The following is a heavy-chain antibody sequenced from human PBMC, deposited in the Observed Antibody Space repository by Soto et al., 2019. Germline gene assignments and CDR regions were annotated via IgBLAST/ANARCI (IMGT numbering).Heavy chain of an antibody. D-gene: IGHD3-22*01. V-gene: IGHV3-30*18. CDR2: ISYDGSNN. CDR1: GFTFSSYG. J-gene: IGHJ3*02. Sequence: QVQLVESGGGVVQPGRSLRLSCAASGFTFSSYGMHWVRQAPGRGLEWVAVISYDGSNNYYADSVKGRFTISRDNSKNTLYLQMNSLRAEDTAVYYCANGPAPRLRDDAFDIWGQGTMVTVSS. CDR3: ANGPAPRLRDDAFDI.